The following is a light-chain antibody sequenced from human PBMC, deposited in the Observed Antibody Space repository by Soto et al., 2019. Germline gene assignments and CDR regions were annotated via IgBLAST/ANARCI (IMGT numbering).Light chain of an antibody. V-gene: IGLV2-11*01. J-gene: IGLJ1*01. CDR1: TSDIRAYSY. CDR2: DVT. Sequence: QSALTQPRSVSGSPGQSVTISCTGSTSDIRAYSYVSWYQQHPGRAPKLILFDVTQRPSGVPDRFSGSKSGITASLTISGLQAEDEADYYCCSYAGTSTFYVFGTGTKLTVL. CDR3: CSYAGTSTFYV.